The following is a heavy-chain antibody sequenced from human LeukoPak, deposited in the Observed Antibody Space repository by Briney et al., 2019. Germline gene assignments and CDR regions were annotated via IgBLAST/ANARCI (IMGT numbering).Heavy chain of an antibody. Sequence: SETLSLTCTVSGYSISSGYYWGWIRQPPGKGLEWIGSGSTYYNPSLKSRVTISVDTSKNQFSLKLSSVTAADTAVYYCASDGTGYFDYWGQGTLVTVSS. J-gene: IGHJ4*02. CDR2: SGST. D-gene: IGHD1-26*01. CDR3: ASDGTGYFDY. CDR1: GYSISSGYY. V-gene: IGHV4-38-2*02.